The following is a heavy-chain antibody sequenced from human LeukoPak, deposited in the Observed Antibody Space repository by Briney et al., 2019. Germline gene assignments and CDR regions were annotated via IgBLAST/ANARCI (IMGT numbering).Heavy chain of an antibody. V-gene: IGHV1-18*04. CDR3: ARADIRAIASSGWYGFDY. CDR1: GYTFSGFTGYY. CDR2: ISAYNGNT. D-gene: IGHD6-19*01. Sequence: ASVKVSCKASGYTFSGFTGYYIHWVRQAPGQGLEWMGWISAYNGNTNYAQKVQGRVTMTTDTSTSTAYMELRSLRSDDTAVYYCARADIRAIASSGWYGFDYWGQGTLVTVSS. J-gene: IGHJ4*02.